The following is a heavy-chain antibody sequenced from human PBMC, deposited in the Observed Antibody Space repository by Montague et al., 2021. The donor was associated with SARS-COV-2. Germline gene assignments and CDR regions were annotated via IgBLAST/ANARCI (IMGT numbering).Heavy chain of an antibody. D-gene: IGHD3-3*01. Sequence: SETLSLTCTVSGYSISAGSYWVWIRQPPGKGLEWFGNIFQSGTTYYNPSLERRSTMSVDTSKNQFSLKLSSVTAADTAVYYCAREHWENYYDFWSGTNLASDYPYDGMDVWGQGTTVTVSS. CDR1: GYSISAGSY. V-gene: IGHV4-38-2*02. J-gene: IGHJ6*02. CDR3: AREHWENYYDFWSGTNLASDYPYDGMDV. CDR2: IFQSGTT.